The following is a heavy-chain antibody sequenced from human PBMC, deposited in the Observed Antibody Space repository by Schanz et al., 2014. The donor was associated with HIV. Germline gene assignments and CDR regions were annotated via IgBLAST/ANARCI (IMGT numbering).Heavy chain of an antibody. V-gene: IGHV1-69*01. CDR2: IIPIFGTS. CDR1: GGTFSSYA. CDR3: ARGERTVHDAFDI. J-gene: IGHJ3*02. Sequence: QVQLVQSGAEVKKPGSSVRVSCKASGGTFSSYAISWVRQAPGQGLEWMGGIIPIFGTSNYAQKFQGRITITADESTSTAYMELRSLTSDDTAVYYCARGERTVHDAFDIWGQGTMVTVSS. D-gene: IGHD4-17*01.